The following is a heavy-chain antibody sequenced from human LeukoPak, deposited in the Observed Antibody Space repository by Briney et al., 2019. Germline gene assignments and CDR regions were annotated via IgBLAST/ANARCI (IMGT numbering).Heavy chain of an antibody. CDR2: ISGSCGST. CDR3: AKGHGVWQWLVPFDY. CDR1: GFTFSSYA. J-gene: IGHJ4*02. Sequence: GGSLRLSCAASGFTFSSYAMSWVRQAPGKGLEWVTAISGSCGSTYYADSVKGRFTISRDNSKNTLYLQMNSLRAEDTAVYYCAKGHGVWQWLVPFDYWGQGTLVTVSS. D-gene: IGHD6-19*01. V-gene: IGHV3-23*01.